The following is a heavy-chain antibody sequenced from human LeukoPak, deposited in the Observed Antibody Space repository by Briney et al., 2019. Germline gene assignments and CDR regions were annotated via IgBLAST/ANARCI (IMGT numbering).Heavy chain of an antibody. Sequence: SETLSLTCTVSGGSISGYCWSWIRQPPGKGLEWIGEINHSGSTNYNPSLKSRVTISVDTSKNQFSLKLSSVTAADTAVYYCARGPTYYYDSSGYSFFFQHWGQGTLVTVSS. V-gene: IGHV4-34*01. CDR1: GGSISGYC. CDR3: ARGPTYYYDSSGYSFFFQH. J-gene: IGHJ1*01. D-gene: IGHD3-22*01. CDR2: INHSGST.